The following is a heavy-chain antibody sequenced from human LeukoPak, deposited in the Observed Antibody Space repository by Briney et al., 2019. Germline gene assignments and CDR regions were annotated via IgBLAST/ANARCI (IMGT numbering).Heavy chain of an antibody. CDR1: GYSFSSYL. CDR2: IYPGDSDT. D-gene: IGHD3-10*01. Sequence: GESLKISCKGSGYSFSSYLIAWVRQMPGKGLEWMGIIYPGDSDTRYSPSFQGQGTIPADKSISTAYLQWNSLRASDTARYYCARHKGVRDLSGCSYYFYYGLDVWGQGTTVTVSS. J-gene: IGHJ6*02. CDR3: ARHKGVRDLSGCSYYFYYGLDV. V-gene: IGHV5-51*01.